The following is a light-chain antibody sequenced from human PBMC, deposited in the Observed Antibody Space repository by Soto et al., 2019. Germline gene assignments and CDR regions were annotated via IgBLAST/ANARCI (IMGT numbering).Light chain of an antibody. V-gene: IGLV2-23*01. CDR2: DDS. CDR3: CSYAGPSTYV. CDR1: SSDVGSFTL. Sequence: QSVLTQPASVSGSRGQSITISCTGTSSDVGSFTLVSWYQQHPAKAPKLMIFDDSKRPSGVSNRFSGSKSGNTASLTIYDLQAEDEADYYCCSYAGPSTYVFGTGTKLTVL. J-gene: IGLJ1*01.